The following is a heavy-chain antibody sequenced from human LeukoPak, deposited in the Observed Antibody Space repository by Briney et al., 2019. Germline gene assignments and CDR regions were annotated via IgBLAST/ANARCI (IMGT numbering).Heavy chain of an antibody. CDR2: INPSVGGT. CDR3: ARHGSGRYYPAEGRVDY. V-gene: IGHV1-46*03. J-gene: IGHJ4*02. D-gene: IGHD3-10*01. CDR1: GYGFTNYY. Sequence: AASVKVSCKAFGYGFTNYYIHWVRQAPGQGLEWMGIINPSVGGTTYARKFQGRVTMTRDTSTSTVYMELSSLRSEDTAVYYCARHGSGRYYPAEGRVDYWGQGTLVTVSS.